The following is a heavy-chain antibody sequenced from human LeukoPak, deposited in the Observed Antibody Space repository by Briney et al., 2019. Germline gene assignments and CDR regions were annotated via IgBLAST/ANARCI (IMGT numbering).Heavy chain of an antibody. V-gene: IGHV3-48*01. J-gene: IGHJ4*02. CDR2: ISSSSSTI. CDR3: ATMVRGVIGGSDY. CDR1: GFTFSSYS. Sequence: PGGSLRLSCAASGFTFSSYSMNWVRQAPGKGLEWVSYISSSSSTIYYADSVKGRFTISRDNAKNSLYLQMNSLRAEDTAVYYCATMVRGVIGGSDYWGQGTLVTVSS. D-gene: IGHD3-10*01.